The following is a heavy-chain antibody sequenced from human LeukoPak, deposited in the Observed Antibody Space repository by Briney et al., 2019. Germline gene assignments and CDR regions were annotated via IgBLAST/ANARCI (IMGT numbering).Heavy chain of an antibody. CDR3: ARDSSSSGSYYDY. CDR2: ISSSSSTI. V-gene: IGHV3-48*04. J-gene: IGHJ4*02. D-gene: IGHD3-10*01. Sequence: GGSLRLSCAASGLTFSSYSMNWVRQAPGKGLEWVSYISSSSSTIYYADSVKGRFTISRDNAKNSLYLQMNSLRAEDTAVYYCARDSSSSGSYYDYWGQGTLVTVSS. CDR1: GLTFSSYS.